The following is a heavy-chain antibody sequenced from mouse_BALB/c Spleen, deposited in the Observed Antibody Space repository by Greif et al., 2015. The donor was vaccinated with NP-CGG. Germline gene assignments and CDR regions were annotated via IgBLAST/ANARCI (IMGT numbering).Heavy chain of an antibody. D-gene: IGHD2-12*01. CDR2: ISSGGSYT. J-gene: IGHJ4*01. CDR1: GFTFSSYA. Sequence: EVMLVESGGGLVKPGGSLKLSCAASGFTFSSYAMSWVRQTPEKRLEWVATISSGGSYTYYPDSVKGRFTISRDNAKNPLYLQMSSLRSEDTAMYYCARFPFYDVKAMDYLGQGTSVTVSS. CDR3: ARFPFYDVKAMDY. V-gene: IGHV5-9-1*01.